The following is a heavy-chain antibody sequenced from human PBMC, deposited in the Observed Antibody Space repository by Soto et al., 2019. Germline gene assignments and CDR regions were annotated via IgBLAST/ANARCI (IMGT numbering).Heavy chain of an antibody. CDR2: ISAYNGNT. D-gene: IGHD3-9*01. CDR3: AIVRLRYFDHAESDYDFAI. Sequence: QVQLVQSGAEVKKPGASVKVSCKASGYTFTSYGISWVRQAPGQGLEWMGWISAYNGNTNYAQKLQGRVTMTTDSYTSKRSMELRSRSSGDTAVYNCAIVRLRYFDHAESDYDFAIWGRGTTVTVSS. CDR1: GYTFTSYG. J-gene: IGHJ3*02. V-gene: IGHV1-18*01.